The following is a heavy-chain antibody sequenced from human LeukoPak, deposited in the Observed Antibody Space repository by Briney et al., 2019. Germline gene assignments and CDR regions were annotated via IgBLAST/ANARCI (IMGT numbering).Heavy chain of an antibody. J-gene: IGHJ4*02. CDR3: ARYGWPTANFDY. Sequence: SETLSLTCAVYGGSFSGYYWSWIRQPPGKGLEWIGEINHSGSTNYNPSLKSRVTISVDTSKNQFSLKLNSVTAADTAVYYCARYGWPTANFDYWGQGTLVTVSS. CDR2: INHSGST. V-gene: IGHV4-34*01. D-gene: IGHD6-19*01. CDR1: GGSFSGYY.